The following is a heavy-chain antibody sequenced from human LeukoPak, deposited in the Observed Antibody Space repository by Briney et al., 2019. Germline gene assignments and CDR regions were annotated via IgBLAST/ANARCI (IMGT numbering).Heavy chain of an antibody. CDR2: IYHSGST. V-gene: IGHV4-38-2*01. CDR3: ASINYETFDY. J-gene: IGHJ4*02. CDR1: GYSISSGYY. D-gene: IGHD3-3*01. Sequence: SETLSLTCAVSGYSISSGYYWGWIRQPPGKGLEWIGGIYHSGSTYYNPSLKSRVTISVDTSKNQFSLKLSSVTAADTAVYYCASINYETFDYWGQGTLVTVSS.